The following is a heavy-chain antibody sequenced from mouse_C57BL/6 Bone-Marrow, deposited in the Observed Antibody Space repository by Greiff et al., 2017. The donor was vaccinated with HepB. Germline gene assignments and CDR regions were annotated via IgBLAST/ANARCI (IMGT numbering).Heavy chain of an antibody. CDR3: AREGEYDGYFYWYFDV. CDR1: GFTFSSYA. CDR2: ISDGGSYT. J-gene: IGHJ1*03. D-gene: IGHD2-3*01. V-gene: IGHV5-4*01. Sequence: EVKLMESGGGLVKPGGSLKLSCAASGFTFSSYAMSWVRQTPEKRLEWVATISDGGSYTYYPDNVKGRFTISRDNAKNNLYLQMSHLKSEDTAMYYCAREGEYDGYFYWYFDVWGTGTTVTVSS.